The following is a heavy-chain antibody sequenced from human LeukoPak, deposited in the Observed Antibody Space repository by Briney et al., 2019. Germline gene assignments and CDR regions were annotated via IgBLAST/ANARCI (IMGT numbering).Heavy chain of an antibody. CDR1: GFTVSSNY. Sequence: HPGGSLRLSCAASGFTVSSNYMSWARQAPGKGLEWVSVIYSGGSTYYADSVKGRFTISRDNSKNTLYLQMNSLRAEDTAVYYCAKDEGYDSSGYGFDYWGQGTLVTVSS. CDR2: IYSGGST. D-gene: IGHD3-22*01. CDR3: AKDEGYDSSGYGFDY. V-gene: IGHV3-66*01. J-gene: IGHJ4*02.